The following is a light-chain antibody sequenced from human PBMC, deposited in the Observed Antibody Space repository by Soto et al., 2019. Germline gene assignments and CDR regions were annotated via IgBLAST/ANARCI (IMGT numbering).Light chain of an antibody. V-gene: IGKV3D-20*02. CDR3: QQRSDWPPLT. CDR1: QSVTSKY. CDR2: GAS. J-gene: IGKJ4*01. Sequence: EIVLTQSPGTLSLSPGERATLSCRASQSVTSKYLAWYQQKPGQAPRLLIYGASNRATGIPDRFSGSGSGTDFTLTISRLEPEDFAVYYCQQRSDWPPLTFGGGTKVDIK.